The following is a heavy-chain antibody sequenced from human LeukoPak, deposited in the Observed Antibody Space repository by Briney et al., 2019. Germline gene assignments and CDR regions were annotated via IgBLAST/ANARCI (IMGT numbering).Heavy chain of an antibody. CDR3: ATTTDYYYYGMDV. D-gene: IGHD1-26*01. Sequence: QTGGSLRLSCAASGFTFSSYAMHWVRQAPGKGLEWVAVISYDGSNKYYADSVKGRFTISRDNSKNTLYLQMNSLRAEDTAVYYCATTTDYYYYGMDVWGQGTTVTVSS. J-gene: IGHJ6*02. CDR2: ISYDGSNK. CDR1: GFTFSSYA. V-gene: IGHV3-30-3*01.